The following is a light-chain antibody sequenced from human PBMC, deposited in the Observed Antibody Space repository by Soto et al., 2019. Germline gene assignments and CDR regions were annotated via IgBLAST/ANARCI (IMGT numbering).Light chain of an antibody. CDR2: EVS. CDR1: SSDIGAYNY. CDR3: SSYRSTSNYV. V-gene: IGLV2-14*01. Sequence: QSVLTQPASVSGSPGQSMTISCTGTSSDIGAYNYVSWFQQHPDKVPKLIIYEVSNRPSGVSSRFSGSKSGNTASLTISGLQAEDEADYYCSSYRSTSNYVFGSGTKVTVL. J-gene: IGLJ1*01.